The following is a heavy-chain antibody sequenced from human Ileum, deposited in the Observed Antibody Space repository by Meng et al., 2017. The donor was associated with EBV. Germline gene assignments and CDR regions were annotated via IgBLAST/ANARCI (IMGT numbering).Heavy chain of an antibody. Sequence: EVQLLESXXXXVXXGGXLRLSFSASGFTFNNYAMSWVRQAPGKGLEWVSAISGSGDSTSYADSVKGRFSISRDNSKNTLYLRMYSLRAEDTAVYYCAKHYDNSGNFDLFDYWGQGTLVTVSS. D-gene: IGHD3-22*01. J-gene: IGHJ4*02. CDR1: GFTFNNYA. CDR2: ISGSGDST. V-gene: IGHV3-23*01. CDR3: AKHYDNSGNFDLFDY.